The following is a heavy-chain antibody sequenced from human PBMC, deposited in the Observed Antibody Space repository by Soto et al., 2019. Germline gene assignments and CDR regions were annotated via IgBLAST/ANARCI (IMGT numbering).Heavy chain of an antibody. Sequence: EVQLVESGGDLVQPGRSLRLSCEASGFTFGDYAMHWVRQIPGAGLEWVSGITWSSGTMGYADSVKGRFIISRDNAKNSLHLVMNSLRPDDSAFYYCVRSMTAITSDPHDGFNLWGQGTLVTVSS. CDR2: ITWSSGTM. CDR1: GFTFGDYA. J-gene: IGHJ3*01. V-gene: IGHV3-9*01. D-gene: IGHD1-20*01. CDR3: VRSMTAITSDPHDGFNL.